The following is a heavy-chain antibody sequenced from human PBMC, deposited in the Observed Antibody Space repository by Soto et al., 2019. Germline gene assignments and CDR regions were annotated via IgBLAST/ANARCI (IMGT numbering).Heavy chain of an antibody. CDR1: GGSISTYY. J-gene: IGHJ4*02. CDR2: IYYGGST. CDR3: ARSGNSNGLVFDY. D-gene: IGHD5-18*01. V-gene: IGHV4-59*01. Sequence: SETLSLTCTVSGGSISTYYWSWIRQPPGKGLEWIGYIYYGGSTNHNPSLNSRVTFSVDTSRNQIFLTLTSVTAADTAVYYCARSGNSNGLVFDYWGQGTQVTVS.